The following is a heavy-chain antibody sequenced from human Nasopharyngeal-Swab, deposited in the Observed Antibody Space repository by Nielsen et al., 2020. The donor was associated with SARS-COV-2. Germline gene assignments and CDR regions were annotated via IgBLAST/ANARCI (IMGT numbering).Heavy chain of an antibody. CDR3: ARDRGPYYYDEDY. J-gene: IGHJ4*02. CDR2: ISSSGSTI. V-gene: IGHV3-48*03. D-gene: IGHD3-22*01. Sequence: GGSLRLSCAASGFTFSSYGMNWVRQAPGKGLEWVSYISSSGSTIYYADSVKGRFTISRDNAKNSLYLQMNSLRAEDTAVYYCARDRGPYYYDEDYWGQGTLVTVSS. CDR1: GFTFSSYG.